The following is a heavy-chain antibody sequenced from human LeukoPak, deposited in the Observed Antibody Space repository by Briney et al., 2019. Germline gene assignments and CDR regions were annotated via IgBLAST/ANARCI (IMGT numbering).Heavy chain of an antibody. J-gene: IGHJ4*02. CDR3: AKDREYDSSGYYSDY. CDR1: GFTFSSYS. D-gene: IGHD3-22*01. CDR2: ISGSGGST. Sequence: PGGSLRLSCAASGFTFSSYSMNWVRQAPGKGLEWVSAISGSGGSTYYADSVKGRFTISRDNSKNTLYLQMNSLRAEDTAVYYCAKDREYDSSGYYSDYWGQGTLVTASS. V-gene: IGHV3-23*01.